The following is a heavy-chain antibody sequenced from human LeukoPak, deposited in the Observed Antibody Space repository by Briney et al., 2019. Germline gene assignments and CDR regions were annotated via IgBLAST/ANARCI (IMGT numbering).Heavy chain of an antibody. J-gene: IGHJ4*02. V-gene: IGHV5-51*01. Sequence: GESLRISCKGSGYTFSSYWIGWVRQMPGKGLEWMGVIYPGDSDTRYSPSLQGQVTISVDTSIGTAYLQWSSLKASDTAIYYCARQNDFRLDYWGQGALVTVSS. CDR2: IYPGDSDT. CDR1: GYTFSSYW. D-gene: IGHD3-3*01. CDR3: ARQNDFRLDY.